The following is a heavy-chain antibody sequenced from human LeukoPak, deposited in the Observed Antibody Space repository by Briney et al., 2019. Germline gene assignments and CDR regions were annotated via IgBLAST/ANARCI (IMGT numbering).Heavy chain of an antibody. CDR1: GFTFSSYW. Sequence: GGSLRLSCAASGFTFSSYWMSWVRQAPGKGLEWVANIKQDGSEKYYVGSVKGRFTISRDNAKNSLYLQMNSLRAEDTAVYYCARDRYGDYSRYKDVWGKGTTVTVSS. V-gene: IGHV3-7*01. CDR3: ARDRYGDYSRYKDV. D-gene: IGHD4-17*01. J-gene: IGHJ6*03. CDR2: IKQDGSEK.